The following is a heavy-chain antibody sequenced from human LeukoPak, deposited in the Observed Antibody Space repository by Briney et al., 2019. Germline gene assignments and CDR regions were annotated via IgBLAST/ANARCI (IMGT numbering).Heavy chain of an antibody. CDR1: GFTFSSYE. CDR3: ARGGTLEYFQY. Sequence: GGSLRLSCAASGFTFSSYEMNWVRQAPGKGLEWVSYISSSGSTIYYADSVKGRFTISRDNAKNSLYLQMNSLRAEDTAVYYCARGGTLEYFQYWRQGTLVSVSS. CDR2: ISSSGSTI. V-gene: IGHV3-48*03. J-gene: IGHJ1*01.